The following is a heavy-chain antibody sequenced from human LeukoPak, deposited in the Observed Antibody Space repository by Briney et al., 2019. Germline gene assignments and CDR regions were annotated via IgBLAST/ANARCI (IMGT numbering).Heavy chain of an antibody. D-gene: IGHD4-23*01. Sequence: ASVKVSCKASGYTFTGYYMHWVRQAPGQGLEWMGWINPNSGGTNYAQKFQGRVTMTRDTSISTAYMELSRLRSDDTAVYYCARDDYGGHQASAFDIWGQGTMVTVSS. CDR2: INPNSGGT. V-gene: IGHV1-2*02. CDR3: ARDDYGGHQASAFDI. CDR1: GYTFTGYY. J-gene: IGHJ3*02.